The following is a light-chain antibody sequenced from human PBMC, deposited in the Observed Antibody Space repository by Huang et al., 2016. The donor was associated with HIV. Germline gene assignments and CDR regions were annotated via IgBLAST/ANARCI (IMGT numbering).Light chain of an antibody. J-gene: IGKJ3*01. CDR1: QSISIF. CDR3: QQSYNAPT. CDR2: ATT. V-gene: IGKV1-39*01. Sequence: DIQMTKSPSSLSASVGDRVTITCRASQSISIFLNWYQQKPVKAPKVLIEATTSLQSGVPPRFSGCGSGTDFTLTISSLQPEDFATYYCQQSYNAPTFGPGTRVEIK.